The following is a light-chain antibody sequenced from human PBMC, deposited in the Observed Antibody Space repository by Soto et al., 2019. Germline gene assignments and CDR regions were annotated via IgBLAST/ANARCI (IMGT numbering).Light chain of an antibody. Sequence: EIVLTQSPATLPLSPGERATLSCRASQSVSSYLAWYQQKPGQAPRLLIYDASNRATGIPARFSGSGSGTDFTLTISRLEPEDFAVYYCQQYGGSPRTFGQGTKV. CDR3: QQYGGSPRT. J-gene: IGKJ1*01. CDR1: QSVSSY. CDR2: DAS. V-gene: IGKV3-11*01.